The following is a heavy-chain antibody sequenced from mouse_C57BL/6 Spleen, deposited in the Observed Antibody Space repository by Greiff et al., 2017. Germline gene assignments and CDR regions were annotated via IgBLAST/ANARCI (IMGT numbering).Heavy chain of an antibody. V-gene: IGHV1-81*01. J-gene: IGHJ1*03. Sequence: QVQLQQSGAELARPGASVKLSCKASGYTFTSYGISWVKLRTGQGLEWIGEIYPRSGNTYYNEKFKGKATLTADKSSSTAYMELRSLTSEDSAVYFCARWDYGSSYGYFGVWGTGTTVTVSS. CDR2: IYPRSGNT. D-gene: IGHD1-1*01. CDR1: GYTFTSYG. CDR3: ARWDYGSSYGYFGV.